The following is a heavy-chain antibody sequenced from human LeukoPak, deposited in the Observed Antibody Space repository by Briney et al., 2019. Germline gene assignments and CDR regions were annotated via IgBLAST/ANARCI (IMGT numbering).Heavy chain of an antibody. CDR2: IYYTGNT. D-gene: IGHD3-22*01. V-gene: IGHV4-31*03. CDR1: SASISSGDYY. J-gene: IGHJ4*02. Sequence: SQTLSLTCTVSSASISSGDYYWSWIRQYPGKGLEWIGYIYYTGNTYYNPSLKSRVTITVDTTRNQFSLKLSSVTAADTAVCYCARDSGGYQYWGQGTLVTVSS. CDR3: ARDSGGYQY.